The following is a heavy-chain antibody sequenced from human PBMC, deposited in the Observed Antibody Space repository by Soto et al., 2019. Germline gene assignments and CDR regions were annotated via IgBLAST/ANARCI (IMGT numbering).Heavy chain of an antibody. J-gene: IGHJ3*02. D-gene: IGHD1-26*01. CDR2: ISYDGSNK. CDR1: GFTFSSYG. V-gene: IGHV3-30*18. Sequence: PGGSLRLSCAASGFTFSSYGMHWVRQAPGKGLEWVAVISYDGSNKYYADSVKGRFTISRDNSKNTLYLQMNSLRAEDTAVYYCAKGSSGSHLFGAFDIWGQGTMVTVSS. CDR3: AKGSSGSHLFGAFDI.